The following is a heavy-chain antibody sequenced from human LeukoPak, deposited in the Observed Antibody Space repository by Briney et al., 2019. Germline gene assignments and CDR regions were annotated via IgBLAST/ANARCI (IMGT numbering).Heavy chain of an antibody. V-gene: IGHV3-9*01. D-gene: IGHD6-13*01. Sequence: SLRLSCAASRLTLDEYAMHWARHAPGNGLGWVSGISWNSGSIVYTDSVKGRLTISIHKAKNSLYLKMNSLRAEDTALYYCAKDSRSSWFNWFDPWGQRSLVTASS. CDR1: RLTLDEYA. J-gene: IGHJ5*02. CDR3: AKDSRSSWFNWFDP. CDR2: ISWNSGSI.